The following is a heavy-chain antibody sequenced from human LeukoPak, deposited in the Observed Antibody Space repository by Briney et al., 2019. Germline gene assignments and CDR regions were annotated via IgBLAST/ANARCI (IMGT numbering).Heavy chain of an antibody. CDR2: IIPIFGTA. J-gene: IGHJ6*02. D-gene: IGHD2-15*01. CDR3: ARAVVAGSIYYYGMDV. V-gene: IGHV1-69*13. Sequence: SVKVSCKASGGTFSSYAISWVRQAPGQGLEWMGGIIPIFGTANYAQEFQGRVTITADESTSTAYMELSSLRSEDTAVYYCARAVVAGSIYYYGMDVWGQGTTVTVSS. CDR1: GGTFSSYA.